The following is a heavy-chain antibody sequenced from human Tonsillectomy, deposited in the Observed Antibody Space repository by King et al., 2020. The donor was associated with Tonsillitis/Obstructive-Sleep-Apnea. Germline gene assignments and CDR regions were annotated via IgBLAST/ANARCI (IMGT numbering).Heavy chain of an antibody. CDR3: TTVTRGIAY. CDR1: GGSISSSSYY. V-gene: IGHV4-39*01. J-gene: IGHJ4*02. Sequence: QLPESGPGLVKPSETLSLTCTVSGGSISSSSYYWGWIRQPPGKGLEWIGSLDNGGSTYYNPSLKSRVTISVDTSKNQFSLKLSSVTAADTAVYYCTTVTRGIAYWGQGTLGTVSS. CDR2: LDNGGST. D-gene: IGHD4-17*01.